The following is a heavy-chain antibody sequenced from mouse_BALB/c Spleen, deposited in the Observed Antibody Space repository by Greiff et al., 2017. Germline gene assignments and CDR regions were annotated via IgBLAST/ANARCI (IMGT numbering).Heavy chain of an antibody. CDR2: INPGSGGT. Sequence: QVQLQQSGAELVRPGTSVKVSCKASGYAFTNYLIEWVKQRPGQGLEWIGVINPGSGGTNYNEKFKGKATLTADKSSSTAYMQLSSLTSDDSAVYFCASYGNYGAWFADWGQGTLVTVSA. V-gene: IGHV1-54*01. CDR3: ASYGNYGAWFAD. J-gene: IGHJ3*01. D-gene: IGHD2-1*01. CDR1: GYAFTNYL.